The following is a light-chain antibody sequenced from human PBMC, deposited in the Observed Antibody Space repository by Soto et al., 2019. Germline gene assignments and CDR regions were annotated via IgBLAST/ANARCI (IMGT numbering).Light chain of an antibody. Sequence: EIVLTQSPGTLSLSPGERATLSCRASQSVNSNYLVWYQQKPGQAPRLLIYGASTRAAGITDRFSGSGSGTEFTLTISRLEPEEFAVYYCQHYDNSPLFGPGTKVDI. J-gene: IGKJ3*01. V-gene: IGKV3-20*01. CDR3: QHYDNSPL. CDR2: GAS. CDR1: QSVNSNY.